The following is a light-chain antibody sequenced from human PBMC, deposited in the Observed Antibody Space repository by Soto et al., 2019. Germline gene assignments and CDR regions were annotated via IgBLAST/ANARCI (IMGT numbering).Light chain of an antibody. CDR2: EVS. V-gene: IGLV2-14*01. J-gene: IGLJ1*01. CDR1: VEVFNY. Sequence: QSALTQPASVSASPGQSITLSCSDVEVFNYVSWYQHHPGRAPKLIIYEVSRRPSGVSPRFSGSKSGNTASLTISGLRSEDEADYYCTSYTTSATGIFGTGTKVTVL. CDR3: TSYTTSATGI.